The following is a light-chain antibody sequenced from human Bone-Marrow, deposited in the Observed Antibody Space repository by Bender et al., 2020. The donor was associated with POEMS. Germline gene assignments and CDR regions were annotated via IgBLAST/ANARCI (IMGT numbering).Light chain of an antibody. J-gene: IGLJ3*02. V-gene: IGLV1-50*01. Sequence: QSVLTQPPSVSGAPGQRVTISCTGSRSNIGAGSDVHWYQQLPGTAPKLLIYDDSNRPSGVPDRFSGSKSGTSASLAITGLQSDDEAIYFCVAWDASLNGWVFGGGTKLTVL. CDR3: VAWDASLNGWV. CDR1: RSNIGAGSD. CDR2: DDS.